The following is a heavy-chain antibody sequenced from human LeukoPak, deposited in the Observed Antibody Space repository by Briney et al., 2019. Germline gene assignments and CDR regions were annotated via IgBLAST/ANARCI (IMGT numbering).Heavy chain of an antibody. Sequence: GGSLRLSCAASGFTFSDYYMSWIRQAPGKGLEWVSYISSSGSTIYYAYSVEGRFTISRDNAKNSLYLQMNSLRAEDTAVYYCAREKWLQLGAFDIWGQGTMVTVSS. V-gene: IGHV3-11*01. CDR1: GFTFSDYY. J-gene: IGHJ3*02. D-gene: IGHD5-24*01. CDR2: ISSSGSTI. CDR3: AREKWLQLGAFDI.